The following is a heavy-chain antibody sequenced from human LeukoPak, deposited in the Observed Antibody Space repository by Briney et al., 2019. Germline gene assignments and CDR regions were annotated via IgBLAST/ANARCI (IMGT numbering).Heavy chain of an antibody. CDR1: GFSFSQSW. J-gene: IGHJ6*04. Sequence: GGSLRLSCAASGFSFSQSWMTWVRQAPGKGLEWVASINPDGSAKHYVDSVKGRFTISRDNSKNSVFLQMNSLRGEDTAVYYCARGLVVAATPPYSYYGMDVWGKGTTVTVSS. V-gene: IGHV3-7*01. D-gene: IGHD2-15*01. CDR3: ARGLVVAATPPYSYYGMDV. CDR2: INPDGSAK.